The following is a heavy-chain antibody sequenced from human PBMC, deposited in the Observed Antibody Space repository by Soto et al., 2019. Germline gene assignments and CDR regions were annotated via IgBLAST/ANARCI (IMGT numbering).Heavy chain of an antibody. Sequence: EVRLVESGGGLVQPGGSLRLSCAASGFTFSSYSTNWVRQAPGKGLEWVSYISSSSSTIYYADSVKGRFTISRDNAKNSLYLQMNSLRDEDTAVYYCAREPYYYDSSGPDYWGQGTLVTVSS. D-gene: IGHD3-22*01. J-gene: IGHJ4*02. CDR2: ISSSSSTI. CDR1: GFTFSSYS. CDR3: AREPYYYDSSGPDY. V-gene: IGHV3-48*02.